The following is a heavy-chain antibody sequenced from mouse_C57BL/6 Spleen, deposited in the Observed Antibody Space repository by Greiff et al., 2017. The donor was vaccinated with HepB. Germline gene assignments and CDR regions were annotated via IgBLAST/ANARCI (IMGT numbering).Heavy chain of an antibody. CDR1: GFTFSDYY. CDR3: AREGETMVTTGYFDV. V-gene: IGHV5-16*01. D-gene: IGHD2-2*01. J-gene: IGHJ1*03. Sequence: EVQLVESEGGLVQPGSSMKLSCTASGFTFSDYYMAWVRQVPEKGLEWVANINYDGSSTYYLDSLKSRFIISRDNAKNILYLQMSSLKSEDTATYYCAREGETMVTTGYFDVWGTGTTVTVSS. CDR2: INYDGSST.